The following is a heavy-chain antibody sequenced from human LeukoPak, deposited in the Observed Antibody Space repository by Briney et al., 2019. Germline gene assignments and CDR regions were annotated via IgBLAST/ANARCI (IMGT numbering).Heavy chain of an antibody. CDR2: IYSGGST. CDR1: GFTDSSNY. Sequence: GRSLRLFCAASGFTDSSNYMSWVRHAPAKGLECVSVIYSGGSTYYSDSVKGRFTISRDHSKNTLYLQMKSLETEGTAVDYLSGDRLRGLTDYWGQGTLVTVSS. J-gene: IGHJ4*02. D-gene: IGHD3-10*01. CDR3: SGDRLRGLTDY. V-gene: IGHV3-66*01.